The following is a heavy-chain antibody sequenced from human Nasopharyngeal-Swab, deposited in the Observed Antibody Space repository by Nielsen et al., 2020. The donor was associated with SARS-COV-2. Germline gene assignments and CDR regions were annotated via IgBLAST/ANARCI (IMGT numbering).Heavy chain of an antibody. J-gene: IGHJ3*02. Sequence: SETLSLTFAAYGGSFSGYYWSWIRQPPGKGLEWIGEINHSGSTNYNPSLKSRVTISVDTSKNQFSLKLSSVTAADTAVYYCARGGYTGAFDIWGQGTMVTVSS. V-gene: IGHV4-34*01. CDR3: ARGGYTGAFDI. D-gene: IGHD5-18*01. CDR1: GGSFSGYY. CDR2: INHSGST.